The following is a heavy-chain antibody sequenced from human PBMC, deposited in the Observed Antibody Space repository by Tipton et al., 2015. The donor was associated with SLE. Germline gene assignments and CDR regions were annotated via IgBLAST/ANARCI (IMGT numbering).Heavy chain of an antibody. CDR1: GFTFSSYA. J-gene: IGHJ6*03. Sequence: SLRLSCAASGFTFSSYAMSWVRQAPGKGLEWVSAISGSGGSTYYADSVKGRFTISRDTSKNTLYLQMNSLRAEDTAVYYCAKEGNGSGYYMDVWGKGTTVTVSS. CDR2: ISGSGGST. CDR3: AKEGNGSGYYMDV. D-gene: IGHD3-10*01. V-gene: IGHV3-23*01.